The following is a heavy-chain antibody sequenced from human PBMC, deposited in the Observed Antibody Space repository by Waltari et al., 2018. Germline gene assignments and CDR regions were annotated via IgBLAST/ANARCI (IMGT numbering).Heavy chain of an antibody. CDR3: ARVRRYCSGGSCYPSRSDY. V-gene: IGHV4-34*01. CDR2: INHSGST. J-gene: IGHJ4*02. D-gene: IGHD2-15*01. Sequence: QVQLQQWGAGLLKPSETLSLTCAVYGGSFSGYYWSWIRQPPGKGLEWIGEINHSGSTNYNPSLKSRVTISVDTSKNQFSLKLSSVTAADTAVYYCARVRRYCSGGSCYPSRSDYWGQGTLVTVSS. CDR1: GGSFSGYY.